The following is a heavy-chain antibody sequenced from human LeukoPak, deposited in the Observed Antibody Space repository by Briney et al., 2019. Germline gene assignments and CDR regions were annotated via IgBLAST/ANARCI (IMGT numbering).Heavy chain of an antibody. J-gene: IGHJ4*02. V-gene: IGHV4-39*01. Sequence: SEALSLTRTVSGGSLSSSSYFWLWMRQPPGKGLEGFGCISYSGSTYYNPSLKSRDTISVGTSKNQFSPKLNSVTAADTAVYYCARSVNIVVEYYFDYWGQGTLVTVSS. D-gene: IGHD2-15*01. CDR1: GGSLSSSSYF. CDR2: ISYSGST. CDR3: ARSVNIVVEYYFDY.